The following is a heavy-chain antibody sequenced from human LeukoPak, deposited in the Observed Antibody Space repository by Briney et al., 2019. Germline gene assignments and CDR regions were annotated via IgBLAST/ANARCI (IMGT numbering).Heavy chain of an antibody. D-gene: IGHD3-10*01. Sequence: GASVKVSCKASGYTFTGYYMHWVRQAPGQGLEWMGIINPSGGSTSYAQKFQGRVTMTRDTSTSTVYMELSSLRPEDTAVYYCARGTIRVLPDYWGQGTTVTVSS. CDR3: ARGTIRVLPDY. CDR2: INPSGGST. CDR1: GYTFTGYY. J-gene: IGHJ4*03. V-gene: IGHV1-46*01.